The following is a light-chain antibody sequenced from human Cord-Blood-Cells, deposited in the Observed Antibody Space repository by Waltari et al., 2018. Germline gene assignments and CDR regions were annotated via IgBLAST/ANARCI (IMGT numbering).Light chain of an antibody. CDR1: RSNIGSTY. V-gene: IGLV1-47*01. CDR3: AAWDDSLSGYV. J-gene: IGLJ1*01. Sequence: SVLTQPPSASGTPGQRFTISCSGSRSNIGSTYVYWYQQLPVTAPKLLIYRTKQRPSGVPDRFSGSKSGTSASLAISGLRSEDEADYYCAAWDDSLSGYVFGTGTKVTVL. CDR2: RTK.